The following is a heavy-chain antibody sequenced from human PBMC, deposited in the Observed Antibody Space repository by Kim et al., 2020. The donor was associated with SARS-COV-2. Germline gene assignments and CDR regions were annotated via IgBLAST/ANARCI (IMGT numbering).Heavy chain of an antibody. CDR3: ACGRGYSSSWYGARNCFDP. J-gene: IGHJ5*02. V-gene: IGHV4-34*01. CDR2: INHSGST. D-gene: IGHD6-13*01. CDR1: GGSFSGYY. Sequence: SETLSLTCAVYGGSFSGYYWSWIRQPPGKGLEWIGEINHSGSTNYNPSLKSRVTISVDTSMNKSSLQLSSVTAADTAVYYCACGRGYSSSWYGARNCFDPWGQGTLVTVSS.